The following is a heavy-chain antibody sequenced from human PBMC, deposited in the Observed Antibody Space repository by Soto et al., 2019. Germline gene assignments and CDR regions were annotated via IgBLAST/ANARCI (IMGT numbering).Heavy chain of an antibody. CDR3: ARDIAVAGQDHPFDE. CDR1: GFTVSSNY. V-gene: IGHV3-53*04. D-gene: IGHD6-19*01. Sequence: GGSLRLSCAASGFTVSSNYMSWVRQAPGKGLEWVSVIYSGGSTYYADSVKGRFTISRHNSKNTLYLQMNSLRAEDTAVYYCARDIAVAGQDHPFDEWGQGTLVTVSS. J-gene: IGHJ4*02. CDR2: IYSGGST.